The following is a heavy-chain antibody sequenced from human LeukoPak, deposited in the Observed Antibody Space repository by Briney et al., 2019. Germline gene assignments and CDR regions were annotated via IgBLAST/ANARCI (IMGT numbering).Heavy chain of an antibody. Sequence: SQTLSLTCPISGDSVSSNSAAWNWIRQSPSRGLEWLGRTYYRYKWYNGYAVAVKSRITIHPDTPQNQFSLQLNSVTPEDTAVYYCARAYSGYDSRLLFDYWGQGTLVTVSS. CDR3: ARAYSGYDSRLLFDY. D-gene: IGHD5-12*01. J-gene: IGHJ4*02. V-gene: IGHV6-1*01. CDR2: TYYRYKWYN. CDR1: GDSVSSNSAA.